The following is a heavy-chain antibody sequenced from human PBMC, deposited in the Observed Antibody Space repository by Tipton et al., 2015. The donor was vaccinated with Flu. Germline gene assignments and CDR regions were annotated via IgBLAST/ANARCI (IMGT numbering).Heavy chain of an antibody. CDR3: ARRDYSNYVSEPKNWFDP. CDR1: GGSISSGGAY. V-gene: IGHV4-31*03. Sequence: TLSLTCTVSGGSISSGGAYWSWIRQHPGKGLEWIGSTYYSGSTYYNPSLKSRVTISVDTSKNQFSLKLNSVTAADTAVYYCARRDYSNYVSEPKNWFDPWGQGILVTVSS. CDR2: TYYSGST. J-gene: IGHJ5*02. D-gene: IGHD4-11*01.